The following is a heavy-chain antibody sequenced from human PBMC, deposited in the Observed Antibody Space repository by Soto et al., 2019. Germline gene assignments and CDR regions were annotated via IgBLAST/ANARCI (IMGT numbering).Heavy chain of an antibody. V-gene: IGHV4-30-4*01. J-gene: IGHJ4*02. CDR3: ASAPASASGDY. CDR1: GGPISSGDYY. CDR2: IYYSGST. D-gene: IGHD2-2*01. Sequence: QVQLQESGPGLVEPSQTLSLTCTVSGGPISSGDYYWSWIRQPPGKGLEWIGYIYYSGSTYNNPSLRSRVTISVDTSKNQFYLKLSSVTAADTAVYYCASAPASASGDYWGQGTLVTVSS.